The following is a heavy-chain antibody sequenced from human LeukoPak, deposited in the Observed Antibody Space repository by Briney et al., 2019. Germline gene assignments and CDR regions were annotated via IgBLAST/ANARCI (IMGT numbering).Heavy chain of an antibody. Sequence: SETLSLTCTVSGGSISSSSYYWGWIRQPPGKGLEWIGSIYYSGSTYYNLSLKSRVTISVDTSKNQFSLKLSSVTAADTAVYYCARGRGYSGLFDYWGQGTLVTVSS. CDR1: GGSISSSSYY. V-gene: IGHV4-39*07. D-gene: IGHD5-12*01. CDR2: IYYSGST. CDR3: ARGRGYSGLFDY. J-gene: IGHJ4*02.